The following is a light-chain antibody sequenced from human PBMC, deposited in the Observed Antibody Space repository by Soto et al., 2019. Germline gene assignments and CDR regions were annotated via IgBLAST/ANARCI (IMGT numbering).Light chain of an antibody. CDR3: QSYDSSLSAV. CDR2: GNT. Sequence: QSVLTQPPSVSGAPGQRVTISCSGSSSNIGAGYDVHWYQQLPGTAPKLLIYGNTNRPSGVPDRFSASKSGTSASLAITGLQAEVEADYYCQSYDSSLSAVFGGGTKVTVL. CDR1: SSNIGAGYD. V-gene: IGLV1-40*01. J-gene: IGLJ2*01.